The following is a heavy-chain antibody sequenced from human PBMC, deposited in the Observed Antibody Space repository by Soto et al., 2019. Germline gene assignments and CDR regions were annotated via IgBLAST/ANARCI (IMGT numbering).Heavy chain of an antibody. J-gene: IGHJ6*02. CDR3: ARDEKRGRAKKRVVPAAMRYGDYYYGMDV. Sequence: GGSLRLSCAASGFTFSSYGMHWVRQAPGKGLEWVAVIWYDGSNKYYADSVKGRFTISRDNSKNTLYLQMNSLRAEDTAVYYCARDEKRGRAKKRVVPAAMRYGDYYYGMDVWGQGTTVTVSS. CDR1: GFTFSSYG. V-gene: IGHV3-33*01. D-gene: IGHD2-2*01. CDR2: IWYDGSNK.